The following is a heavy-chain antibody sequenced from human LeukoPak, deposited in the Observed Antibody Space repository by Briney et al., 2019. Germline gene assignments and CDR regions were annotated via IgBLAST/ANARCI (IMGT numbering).Heavy chain of an antibody. CDR3: ARDPPGAAIVDY. Sequence: GGSLRLSCAASGFTFSSYAMHWVRQAPGKGLEWVAVISYDGSNKYYADSVKGRFTISRDNSKNTLYLQMNSLRAEDTAVYSCARDPPGAAIVDYWGQGTLVTVSS. CDR2: ISYDGSNK. CDR1: GFTFSSYA. D-gene: IGHD6-25*01. V-gene: IGHV3-30-3*01. J-gene: IGHJ4*02.